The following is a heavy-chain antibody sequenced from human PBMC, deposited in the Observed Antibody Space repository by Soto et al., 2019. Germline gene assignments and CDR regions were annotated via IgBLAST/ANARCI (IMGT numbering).Heavy chain of an antibody. V-gene: IGHV4-59*01. CDR3: VRPYCSTGICYPPHDAFGI. Sequence: SETLSLTCTVSGGSISSYYWTWIRQPPGKGLEWIGYIYYSGSTNYNPSLKSRVTISVDTSKNQFSLKLSSVTAADTAVYYCVRPYCSTGICYPPHDAFGIWGQGTMVTVSS. D-gene: IGHD2-15*01. J-gene: IGHJ3*02. CDR2: IYYSGST. CDR1: GGSISSYY.